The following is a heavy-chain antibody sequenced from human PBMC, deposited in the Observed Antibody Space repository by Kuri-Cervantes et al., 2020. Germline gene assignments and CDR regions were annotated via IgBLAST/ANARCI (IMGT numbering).Heavy chain of an antibody. Sequence: GGSLRLSCGASGFSFRNYGMHWVRQAPGKGLEWVAVISYNGNNKNYQDSVKGRFTISRDNAKNSLYLHMNSLRADDTALYYCARDVAAGKRGFSLWGQGTLVTVSS. D-gene: IGHD6-13*01. CDR2: ISYNGNNK. V-gene: IGHV3-30*03. J-gene: IGHJ4*02. CDR3: ARDVAAGKRGFSL. CDR1: GFSFRNYG.